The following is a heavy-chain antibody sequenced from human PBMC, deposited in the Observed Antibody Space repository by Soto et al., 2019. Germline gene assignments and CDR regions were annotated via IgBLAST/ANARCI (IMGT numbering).Heavy chain of an antibody. Sequence: VGSLRLSCAASGFTFSSYWMSWVRQAPGKGLEWVANIKQDGSEKYYVDSVKGRFTISRDNAKNSLYLQMNSLRAEDTAVYYCARDFGYSGYELPYLDYWGQGTLVTVSS. CDR2: IKQDGSEK. D-gene: IGHD5-12*01. J-gene: IGHJ4*02. CDR3: ARDFGYSGYELPYLDY. CDR1: GFTFSSYW. V-gene: IGHV3-7*01.